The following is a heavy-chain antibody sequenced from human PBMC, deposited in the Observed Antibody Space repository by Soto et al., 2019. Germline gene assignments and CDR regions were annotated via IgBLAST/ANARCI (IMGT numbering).Heavy chain of an antibody. Sequence: GGSLRLSCAASGFTVSSNYTSWVRQAPGKGLEWVSVIYSGGSTYYADSVKGRFTISRDNSKNTLYLQMNSLRAEDTAVYYCARDRLDYGTDYWGQGTLVTVPQ. CDR3: ARDRLDYGTDY. CDR2: IYSGGST. CDR1: GFTVSSNY. V-gene: IGHV3-53*01. D-gene: IGHD4-17*01. J-gene: IGHJ4*02.